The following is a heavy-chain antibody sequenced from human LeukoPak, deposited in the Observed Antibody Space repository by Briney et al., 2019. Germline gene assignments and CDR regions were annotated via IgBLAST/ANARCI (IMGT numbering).Heavy chain of an antibody. CDR1: GFTFSSYG. V-gene: IGHV3-33*06. J-gene: IGHJ3*02. CDR2: IWYDGSNK. D-gene: IGHD2-15*01. Sequence: PGGSLRLSCAASGFTFSSYGMHWVRQAPGKGLEWVAGIWYDGSNKYYADSVKGRFTISRDNSKNTLYLQMNSLRAEDTAVYYCAKVGRVVVAATDSATDAFDIWGQGTMVTVSS. CDR3: AKVGRVVVAATDSATDAFDI.